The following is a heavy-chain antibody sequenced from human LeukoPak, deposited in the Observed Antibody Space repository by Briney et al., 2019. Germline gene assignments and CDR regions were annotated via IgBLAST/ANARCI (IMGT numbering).Heavy chain of an antibody. D-gene: IGHD3-10*01. CDR2: ISSSSSYT. V-gene: IGHV3-21*01. CDR1: GFTFSSYS. CDR3: ASSRGDITNYFDY. Sequence: GGSLRLSCAASGFTFSSYSMNWVRQAPGKGLEWVSSISSSSSYTYYADSVKGRFTISRDNAKNSLYLQMNSLRAEDTAVYYCASSRGDITNYFDYWGQGTLVTVSS. J-gene: IGHJ4*02.